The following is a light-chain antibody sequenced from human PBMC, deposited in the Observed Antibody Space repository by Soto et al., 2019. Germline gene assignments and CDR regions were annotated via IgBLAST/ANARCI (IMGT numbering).Light chain of an antibody. Sequence: DIQMTQSPSTLSAFVGDRVTITCRASQNIRGWLAWYQQRPGKAPDLLIFEASRLEGGVPSRFSGSGSGTEFTLTIDSLQPDDFATYYCQQRSNWLISFGPGTKVDIK. CDR3: QQRSNWLIS. V-gene: IGKV1-5*01. CDR1: QNIRGW. CDR2: EAS. J-gene: IGKJ3*01.